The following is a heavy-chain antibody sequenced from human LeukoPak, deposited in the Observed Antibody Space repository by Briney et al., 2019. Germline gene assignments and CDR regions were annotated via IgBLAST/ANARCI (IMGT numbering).Heavy chain of an antibody. J-gene: IGHJ4*02. CDR2: ITISGSTI. Sequence: GGSLRLSCAASGLTFTSDEMNWVRQAPGKGLEWVSYITISGSTIYYADSVKGRFTISRDNAKNSLYLQMHSLRAEDTAVYYCARTTSFDYWGQGTLVTVSS. CDR1: GLTFTSDE. V-gene: IGHV3-48*03. D-gene: IGHD1-1*01. CDR3: ARTTSFDY.